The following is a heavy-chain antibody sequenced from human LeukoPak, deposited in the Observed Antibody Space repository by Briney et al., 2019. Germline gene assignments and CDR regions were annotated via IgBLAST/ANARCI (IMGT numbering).Heavy chain of an antibody. CDR2: IYYSGST. D-gene: IGHD3-3*01. J-gene: IGHJ3*02. CDR3: ATARYYDLWSGQVGEAFDI. CDR1: GGSISSYY. V-gene: IGHV4-59*08. Sequence: SETLSLTCTVSGGSISSYYWSWIRQPPGKGLEWIGYIYYSGSTNYNPSLKSRVTISVDTSKNQFSLKLSSVTAADTAVYYCATARYYDLWSGQVGEAFDIWGQGTMVTVSS.